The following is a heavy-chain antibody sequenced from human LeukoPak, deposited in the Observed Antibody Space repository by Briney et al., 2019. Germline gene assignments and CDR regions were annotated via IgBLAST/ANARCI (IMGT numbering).Heavy chain of an antibody. D-gene: IGHD5-24*01. CDR3: ARYRGGGYNYLDY. V-gene: IGHV4-34*01. J-gene: IGHJ4*02. CDR1: GGSFSGYY. Sequence: SETLSLTCAVHGGSFSGYYWTWIRQPPGEGLDWIGEINHSGSTSYNPSLKSRVTMSVDTSENQFSLKLSSVTAADTAVYYCARYRGGGYNYLDYWGQGTLVTVSS. CDR2: INHSGST.